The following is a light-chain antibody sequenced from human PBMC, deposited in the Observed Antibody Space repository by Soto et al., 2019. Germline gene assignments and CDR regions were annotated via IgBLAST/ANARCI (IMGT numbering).Light chain of an antibody. Sequence: DIQMTQSPSSLSASVGDRVTITCRASQSISSYLNWYQQKPGKAPKLLIYAASSLQSGVPSRFSGSGSGTDFTLTISSLQPEDFATYCGQQSYSTPPTFGQGTKVEI. CDR1: QSISSY. CDR2: AAS. CDR3: QQSYSTPPT. J-gene: IGKJ2*01. V-gene: IGKV1-39*01.